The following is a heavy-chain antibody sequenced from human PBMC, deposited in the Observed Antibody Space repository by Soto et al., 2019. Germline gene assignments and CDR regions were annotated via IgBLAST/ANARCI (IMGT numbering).Heavy chain of an antibody. CDR3: ARMTPDASGLFDY. CDR2: VDWDDDK. D-gene: IGHD2-15*01. V-gene: IGHV2-70*04. Sequence: SGPTLVNPTQTLTLTCTVSGFSLTSSPMRVNWIRQPPGKALEWLARVDWDDDKFYSPSLKTRLTIFKDSSRNQVVLIMTNMDPVDTATYYCARMTPDASGLFDYWGQGTLVTVSS. J-gene: IGHJ4*02. CDR1: GFSLTSSPMR.